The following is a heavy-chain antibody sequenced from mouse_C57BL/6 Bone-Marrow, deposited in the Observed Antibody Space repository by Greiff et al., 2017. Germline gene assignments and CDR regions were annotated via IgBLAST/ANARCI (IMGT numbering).Heavy chain of an antibody. Sequence: EVQGVESGGDLVKPGGSLKLSCAASGFTFSSYGMSWVRQTPGKRLEWVATISSGGSYTYYADSVKGRFTMSRDTAKNTLYLQMSSLKSEDTAMYDCGRVVDYGQVACWGEGTVVTVSA. CDR2: ISSGGSYT. CDR1: GFTFSSYG. CDR3: GRVVDYGQVAC. V-gene: IGHV5-6*01. J-gene: IGHJ3*01. D-gene: IGHD1-1*01.